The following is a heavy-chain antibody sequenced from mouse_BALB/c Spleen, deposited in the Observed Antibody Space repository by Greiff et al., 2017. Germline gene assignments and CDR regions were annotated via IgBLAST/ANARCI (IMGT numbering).Heavy chain of an antibody. J-gene: IGHJ2*01. CDR1: GYTFTDYY. CDR2: IYPGSGNT. CDR3: ARGSDGWYFDY. D-gene: IGHD2-3*01. Sequence: QVQLQQSGAELARPGASVKLSCKASGYTFTDYYINWVKQRTGQGLEWIGEIYPGSGNTYYNEKFKGKATLTADNSSSTAYMQLSSLTSEDAAVYFCARGSDGWYFDYGGQGTTLTVSS. V-gene: IGHV1-77*01.